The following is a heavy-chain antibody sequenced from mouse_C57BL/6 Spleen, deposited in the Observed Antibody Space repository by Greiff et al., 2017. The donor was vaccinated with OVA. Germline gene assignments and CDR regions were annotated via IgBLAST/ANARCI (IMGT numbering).Heavy chain of an antibody. Sequence: EVQRVESGGGLVKPGGSLKLPCAASGFTFSSYTMSWVRQTPEKRLEWVATISGGGGNTYYPDSVKGRFTISRDNASNTIYLQMSRLRSEDAASYYCARRDDGSDFDYWGQGTTLTVSS. CDR2: ISGGGGNT. J-gene: IGHJ2*01. CDR3: ARRDDGSDFDY. V-gene: IGHV5-9*01. CDR1: GFTFSSYT. D-gene: IGHD2-3*01.